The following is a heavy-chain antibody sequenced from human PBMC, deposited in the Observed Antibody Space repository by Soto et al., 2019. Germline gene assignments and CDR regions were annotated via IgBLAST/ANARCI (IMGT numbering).Heavy chain of an antibody. CDR1: GFTFSHYW. CDR2: INSDGSVS. V-gene: IGHV3-74*01. J-gene: IGHJ6*03. Sequence: EVKLVESGGGLVQPGGSLRLSCAASGFTFSHYWMYWVRQAPGKGLVWVSRINSDGSVSSYADSVKGRLTISRDNVKNTLYLQMNSLRAEDTAVYYCARGDCVGGTCYSLACSFYYYMDVWGKGTTVTVFS. CDR3: ARGDCVGGTCYSLACSFYYYMDV. D-gene: IGHD2-15*01.